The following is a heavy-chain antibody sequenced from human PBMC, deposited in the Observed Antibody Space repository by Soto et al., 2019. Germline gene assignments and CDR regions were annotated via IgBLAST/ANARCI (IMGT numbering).Heavy chain of an antibody. D-gene: IGHD1-7*01. Sequence: PGGSLRLSCAASGFTFSSYAMHWVRQAPGKGLGWVAVISYDGSNKYYADSVKGRFTISRDNSKNTLYLQMNSLRAEDTAVYYCARVETTDAFDIWGQGTMVTVSS. CDR1: GFTFSSYA. CDR3: ARVETTDAFDI. J-gene: IGHJ3*02. V-gene: IGHV3-30-3*01. CDR2: ISYDGSNK.